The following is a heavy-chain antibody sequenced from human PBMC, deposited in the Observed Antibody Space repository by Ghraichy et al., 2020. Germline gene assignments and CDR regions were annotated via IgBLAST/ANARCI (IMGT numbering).Heavy chain of an antibody. Sequence: GGSLRLSCAASGFTFSTYRMNWVRQAPGKGLEWVSYISSSSTTINYADSVKGRFTISRDNAKNSLYLQMNSLRDEDTAVYYCARDFDYGGGYWGQGTLVTVSS. D-gene: IGHD4-23*01. CDR2: ISSSSTTI. V-gene: IGHV3-48*02. CDR1: GFTFSTYR. J-gene: IGHJ4*02. CDR3: ARDFDYGGGY.